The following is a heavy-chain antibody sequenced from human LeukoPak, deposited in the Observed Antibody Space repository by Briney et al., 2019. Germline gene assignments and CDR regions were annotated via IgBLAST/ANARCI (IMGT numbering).Heavy chain of an antibody. CDR2: ISYDGSNK. CDR3: AKAPSAV. Sequence: PGRSLRLSCAASGFTFSSYAMHWVRQAPGKGLEWVAVISYDGSNKYYADSVKGRFTISRDNSKNTLYLQMNSLRAEDTAVYYCAKAPSAVWGQGTTVTVSS. V-gene: IGHV3-30-3*01. J-gene: IGHJ6*02. CDR1: GFTFSSYA.